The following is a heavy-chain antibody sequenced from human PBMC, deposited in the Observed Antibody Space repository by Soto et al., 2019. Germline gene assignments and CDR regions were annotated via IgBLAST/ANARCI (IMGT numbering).Heavy chain of an antibody. V-gene: IGHV4-39*07. CDR1: GGSISDNDYY. CDR3: ARLVRGVHRYYGMDV. CDR2: ISHTGTA. Sequence: SETLSLTCTVSGGSISDNDYYWSWIRQPPGKGLEWIGTISHTGTAYYNPSLESRVAVSVGTSKNQFSLKLSSVTAADTAVYYCARLVRGVHRYYGMDVWGQGTTVTVSS. D-gene: IGHD3-10*01. J-gene: IGHJ6*02.